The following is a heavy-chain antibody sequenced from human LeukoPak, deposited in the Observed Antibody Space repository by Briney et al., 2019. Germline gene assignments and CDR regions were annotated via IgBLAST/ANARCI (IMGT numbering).Heavy chain of an antibody. D-gene: IGHD2-2*01. Sequence: PGWSLRLSCAASGFTFHDYGMNWVRQAPGKGLDGVSGINWNGGSTTYADSVKGRFTISRDNAKNSLYLQMNSLRAEGTALYYCARDPPYDYYMDVWGKGTTVTVSS. CDR2: INWNGGST. CDR1: GFTFHDYG. V-gene: IGHV3-20*04. J-gene: IGHJ6*03. CDR3: ARDPPYDYYMDV.